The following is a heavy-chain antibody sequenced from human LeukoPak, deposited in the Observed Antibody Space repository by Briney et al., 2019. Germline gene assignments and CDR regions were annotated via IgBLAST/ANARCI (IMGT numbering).Heavy chain of an antibody. V-gene: IGHV3-33*06. D-gene: IGHD3-10*01. Sequence: GRSLRLSCAASGFTFSSYGMHWVRQAPGKGLEWVAVIWYDGSNKYYADSVKGRFTISRDNSKNTLYLQMNSLRAEDTAVYYCAKIAGVHDYWGQGTLVTVSS. CDR2: IWYDGSNK. CDR3: AKIAGVHDY. CDR1: GFTFSSYG. J-gene: IGHJ4*02.